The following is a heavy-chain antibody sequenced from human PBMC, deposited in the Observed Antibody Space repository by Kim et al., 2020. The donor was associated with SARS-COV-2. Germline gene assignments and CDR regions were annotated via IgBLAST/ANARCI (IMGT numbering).Heavy chain of an antibody. CDR3: AKGITMVRGVISNFDY. D-gene: IGHD3-10*01. V-gene: IGHV3-23*01. Sequence: GGSLRLSCAASGFTFSSYAMSWVRQAPGKGLEWASAISGSGGSTYYADSVKGRFTISRDNSKNTLYLQMNSLRAEDTAVYYCAKGITMVRGVISNFDYWGQGTLVTVSS. CDR2: ISGSGGST. CDR1: GFTFSSYA. J-gene: IGHJ4*02.